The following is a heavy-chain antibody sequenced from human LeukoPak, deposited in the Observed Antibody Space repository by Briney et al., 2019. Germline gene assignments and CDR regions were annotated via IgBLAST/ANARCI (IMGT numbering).Heavy chain of an antibody. CDR3: ARQTGSGLFILP. J-gene: IGHJ4*02. CDR2: IYYSGNT. Sequence: KPSETLSLTCTVSGVSISSSNSYWGRIRQPPGKGLEWIGSIYYSGNTYYNASLKSQVSISIDTSKNQFSLRLTSVTAADTAVYYCARQTGSGLFILPGGQGTLVTVSS. D-gene: IGHD3/OR15-3a*01. CDR1: GVSISSSNSY. V-gene: IGHV4-39*01.